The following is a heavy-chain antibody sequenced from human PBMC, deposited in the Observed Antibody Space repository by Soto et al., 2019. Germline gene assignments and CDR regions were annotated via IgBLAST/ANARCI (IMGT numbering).Heavy chain of an antibody. CDR2: MNPYSGNT. CDR1: GYTFTSYD. V-gene: IGHV1-8*01. D-gene: IGHD1-7*01. J-gene: IGHJ4*02. Sequence: ASVKVSCKASGYTFTSYDINWVRQATGQGLEWMGWMNPYSGNTGYAQKFQGRVTMTRNTSISTAYMELSSLRSEDTAVYYCARNGARIASGSGRRTTFFVRPDYWGQGTLVTVSS. CDR3: ARNGARIASGSGRRTTFFVRPDY.